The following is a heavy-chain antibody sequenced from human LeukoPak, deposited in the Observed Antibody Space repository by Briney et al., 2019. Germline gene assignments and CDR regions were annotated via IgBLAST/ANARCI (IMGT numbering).Heavy chain of an antibody. CDR1: GFTFRDAW. V-gene: IGHV3-15*01. D-gene: IGHD6-13*01. CDR3: AKGGYTSTWRNTFDY. J-gene: IGHJ4*02. CDR2: IRSKTDGGTT. Sequence: PGGSLRLSCAASGFTFRDAWMTWVRQAPGKGLEWVGRIRSKTDGGTTDYAVSVQGRFTISRDDSKDTLYLQMSSLKTEDTAVYYCAKGGYTSTWRNTFDYWGQGALVTVSS.